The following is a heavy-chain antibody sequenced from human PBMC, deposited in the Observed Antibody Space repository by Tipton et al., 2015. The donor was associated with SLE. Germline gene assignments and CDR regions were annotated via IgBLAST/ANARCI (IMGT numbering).Heavy chain of an antibody. V-gene: IGHV4-39*07. Sequence: TLSLTCTVSGASISSSSYYWGWIRQPPGKGLEWIGRIYYSGSSYYNPSLKSRVTISVDTSKNQFSLKLTSVTVADTAVYYCTRGGRGDGANPFDPWGQGTLVTVSS. CDR3: TRGGRGDGANPFDP. CDR2: IYYSGSS. D-gene: IGHD4/OR15-4a*01. J-gene: IGHJ5*02. CDR1: GASISSSSYY.